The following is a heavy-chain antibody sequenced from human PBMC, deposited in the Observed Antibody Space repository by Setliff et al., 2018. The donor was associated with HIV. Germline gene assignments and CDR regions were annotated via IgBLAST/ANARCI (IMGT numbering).Heavy chain of an antibody. CDR3: AHRPYNSPNWFDP. CDR2: IYWDDDQ. J-gene: IGHJ5*02. CDR1: GFSLSTFGVG. V-gene: IGHV2-5*02. D-gene: IGHD1-20*01. Sequence: PTQTLTLTCTFSGFSLSTFGVGVAWIRQPPGKAPEWLALIYWDDDQRFSPSLKSRLTIAKDTSKNHVVLTMTNVDPDDTGTYYCAHRPYNSPNWFDPWGQGTLVTVSS.